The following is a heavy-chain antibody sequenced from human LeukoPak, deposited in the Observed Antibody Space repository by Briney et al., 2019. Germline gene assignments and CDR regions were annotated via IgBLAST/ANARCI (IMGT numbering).Heavy chain of an antibody. D-gene: IGHD6-19*01. V-gene: IGHV1-69*04. CDR1: GGTFSSYA. CDR2: IIPILGIA. J-gene: IGHJ4*02. Sequence: GSSVKVSCKASGGTFSSYAISWVRQAPGQGLEWMGRIIPILGIANYAQKFQGRVTITADKSTSTAYMELSSLRSEDTAVYYCARDTADSSGWYGFDYWGQGTLVTVSS. CDR3: ARDTADSSGWYGFDY.